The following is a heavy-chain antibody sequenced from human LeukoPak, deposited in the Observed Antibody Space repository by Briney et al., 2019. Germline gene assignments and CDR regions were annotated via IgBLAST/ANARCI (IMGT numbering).Heavy chain of an antibody. CDR2: MYSSGST. CDR3: ARTYSLAAGLDP. D-gene: IGHD6-13*01. V-gene: IGHV4-39*07. J-gene: IGHJ5*02. CDR1: GGSISSSSYY. Sequence: SETLSLTCTVSGGSISSSSYYWGWIRQPPGKGLEWIGSMYSSGSTYYNPSLKSRVTISVDTSKNQFSLKLSSVTAADMAVYYCARTYSLAAGLDPWGQGTLVTVSS.